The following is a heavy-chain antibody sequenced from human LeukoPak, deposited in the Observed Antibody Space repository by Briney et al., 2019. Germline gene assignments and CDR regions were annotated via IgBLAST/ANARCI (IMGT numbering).Heavy chain of an antibody. CDR1: GGSISSGGYY. D-gene: IGHD4-17*01. V-gene: IGHV4-30-2*01. J-gene: IGHJ4*02. CDR2: IYHSGST. CDR3: ARGGRDGDYVGY. Sequence: SETLSLTCTVSGGSISSGGYYWSWIRQPPGKGLEWIGYIYHSGSTYYNPSLKSRVTISVDRSKNQFSLKLSSVTAADTAVYYCARGGRDGDYVGYWGQGTLVTVSS.